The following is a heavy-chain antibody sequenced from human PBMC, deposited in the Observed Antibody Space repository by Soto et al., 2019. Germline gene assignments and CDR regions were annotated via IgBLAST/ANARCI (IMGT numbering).Heavy chain of an antibody. CDR3: ARDVKRYCSGGSCHNWFDP. D-gene: IGHD2-15*01. CDR2: ISSSSTI. J-gene: IGHJ5*02. Sequence: GGSLRLSCAASGFTFSSYSMNWVRQAPGKGLEWVSYISSSSTIYYADSVKGRFTISRDNAKNSLYLQMNSLRAEDTAVYYCARDVKRYCSGGSCHNWFDPWGQGTLVTVSS. CDR1: GFTFSSYS. V-gene: IGHV3-48*01.